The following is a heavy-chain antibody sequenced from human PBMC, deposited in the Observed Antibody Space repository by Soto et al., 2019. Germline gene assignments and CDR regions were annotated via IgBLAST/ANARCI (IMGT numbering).Heavy chain of an antibody. CDR3: TRELLWFRELLAPGYFDY. V-gene: IGHV3-49*03. CDR1: GFTFGDYA. D-gene: IGHD3-10*01. CDR2: IRSKAYGGTT. J-gene: IGHJ4*02. Sequence: GGSLRLSCTASGFTFGDYAMSWFRQAPGKGLEWVGFIRSKAYGGTTEYAASVKGRFTISRDDSKSIAYLQMNSLKTEDTAVYYCTRELLWFRELLAPGYFDYWGQGTLVTVSS.